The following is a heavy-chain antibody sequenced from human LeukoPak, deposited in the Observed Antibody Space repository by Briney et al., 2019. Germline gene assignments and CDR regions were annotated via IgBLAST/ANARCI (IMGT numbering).Heavy chain of an antibody. V-gene: IGHV1-24*01. Sequence: VSVKVSCKVSVYTLTELSMHWVRQAPGKPLEWMGGFDPEDGETMYAQKFQGRVTMTEDTSTDTAYMELSSLRSEDTAVYYCATHPLYYCSSTSCYTLLYWGQGTLVTVSS. CDR3: ATHPLYYCSSTSCYTLLY. CDR1: VYTLTELS. CDR2: FDPEDGET. J-gene: IGHJ4*02. D-gene: IGHD2-2*01.